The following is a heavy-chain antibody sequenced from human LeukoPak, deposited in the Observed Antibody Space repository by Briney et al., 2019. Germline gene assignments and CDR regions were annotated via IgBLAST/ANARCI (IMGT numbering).Heavy chain of an antibody. CDR3: ARGLRYDYVWGSYRKMYYFDY. V-gene: IGHV4-30-2*01. D-gene: IGHD3-16*02. Sequence: PSETLSLTCAVSGGSISSGGYSWSWIRQPPGKGLEWIGYIYHSGSTYYNPSLKSRVTISVDTSKNQFSLKLSSVTAADTAVYYCARGLRYDYVWGSYRKMYYFDYWGQGTLVTVSS. CDR1: GGSISSGGYS. CDR2: IYHSGST. J-gene: IGHJ4*02.